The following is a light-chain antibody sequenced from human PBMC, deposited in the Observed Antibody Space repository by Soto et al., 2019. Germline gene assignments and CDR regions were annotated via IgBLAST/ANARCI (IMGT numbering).Light chain of an antibody. J-gene: IGKJ1*01. CDR2: GAS. CDR1: QSVSSN. CDR3: QQYNNWPPWT. V-gene: IGKV3-15*01. Sequence: EIVLTQSPATLSLSPGERATLSCRASQSVSSNYLAWYQQKPGLAPRLLIYGASTRATGIPARFSGSGSGTEFTLTISSLQSEDFAVYYCQQYNNWPPWTFGQGTKVDIK.